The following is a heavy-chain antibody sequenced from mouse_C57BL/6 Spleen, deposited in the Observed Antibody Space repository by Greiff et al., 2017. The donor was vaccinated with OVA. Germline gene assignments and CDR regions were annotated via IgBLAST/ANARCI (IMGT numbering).Heavy chain of an antibody. J-gene: IGHJ4*01. Sequence: VQLKQSGPELVKPGASVKISCKASGYTFTDYYMNWVKQSHGKSLEWIGDINPNNGGTSYNQKFKGKATLTSDTSSSTAYMQLSSLTSEDSAIYFCARILYYGSSSYAMDYWGQGTSVTVSS. CDR2: INPNNGGT. CDR1: GYTFTDYY. V-gene: IGHV1-26*01. CDR3: ARILYYGSSSYAMDY. D-gene: IGHD1-1*01.